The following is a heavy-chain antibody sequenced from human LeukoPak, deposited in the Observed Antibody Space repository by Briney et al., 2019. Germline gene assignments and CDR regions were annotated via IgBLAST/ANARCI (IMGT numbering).Heavy chain of an antibody. CDR2: ISAYNTNT. V-gene: IGHV1-18*01. D-gene: IGHD3-10*01. J-gene: IGHJ4*02. CDR1: GYTFTTYG. CDR3: AGVWSLYYGSGRRGDY. Sequence: ASVRVSCKASGYTFTTYGISWVRQAPGQGLEWMGWISAYNTNTNYVQKLQGRVTMTTDTSTSTAYMELRSLRSDDTAVYYCAGVWSLYYGSGRRGDYWGQGTLVTASS.